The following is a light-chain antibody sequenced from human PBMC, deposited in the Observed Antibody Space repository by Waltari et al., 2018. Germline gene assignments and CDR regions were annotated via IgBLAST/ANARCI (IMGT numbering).Light chain of an antibody. V-gene: IGLV3-21*02. CDR3: QVWLIASDLWV. CDR2: DNS. Sequence: SYVLTQPPSVSVAPGQTARITCGGNNIGIQSVHWYQQKPGQAPVLVVYDNSDRPSGIPERFSGSNSGNTATLTISRVEAGDEAAYYCQVWLIASDLWVFGGGTKPTVL. CDR1: NIGIQS. J-gene: IGLJ3*02.